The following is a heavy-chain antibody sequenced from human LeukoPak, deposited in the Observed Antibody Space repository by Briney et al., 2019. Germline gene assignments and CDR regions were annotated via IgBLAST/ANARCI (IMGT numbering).Heavy chain of an antibody. Sequence: PGGSLRLSCAASGITFSRFWMSWVRQAPGKGLQWVANINQDGSEKHYVDSVKGRFTISRDNAENSLYLQMNSLRAEDTAVYYCAKDRSPILGDGMDVWGQGTTVTVSS. CDR2: INQDGSEK. J-gene: IGHJ6*02. CDR1: GITFSRFW. V-gene: IGHV3-7*03. D-gene: IGHD3-16*01. CDR3: AKDRSPILGDGMDV.